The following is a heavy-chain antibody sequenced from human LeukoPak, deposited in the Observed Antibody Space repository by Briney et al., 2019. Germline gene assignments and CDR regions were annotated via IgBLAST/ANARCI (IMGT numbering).Heavy chain of an antibody. CDR2: IYYSGST. Sequence: SETLSLTCTISGGSISSSNYYWGWIRQPPGKGLEWIGSIYYSGSTYYNPSLKSRVTISVDTSKNQFSLMLSSVTAADTAVYYCASHEGDSDNWYYFDYWGQGTLVTVSS. CDR3: ASHEGDSDNWYYFDY. CDR1: GGSISSSNYY. J-gene: IGHJ4*02. D-gene: IGHD1-1*01. V-gene: IGHV4-39*07.